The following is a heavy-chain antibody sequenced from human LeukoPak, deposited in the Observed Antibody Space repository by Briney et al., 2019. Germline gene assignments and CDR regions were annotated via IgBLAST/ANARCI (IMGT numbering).Heavy chain of an antibody. D-gene: IGHD5-18*01. V-gene: IGHV4-38-2*02. Sequence: SETLSLTCAVSGYSISSGYYWGWIRQPPGKGLEWIGSIYHSGSTYYNPSLKSRVTISVGTSKNQFSLKLSSVTAEDTAVYYCARDGYSYGFSLDYWGQGTLVTVSS. CDR2: IYHSGST. CDR3: ARDGYSYGFSLDY. CDR1: GYSISSGYY. J-gene: IGHJ4*02.